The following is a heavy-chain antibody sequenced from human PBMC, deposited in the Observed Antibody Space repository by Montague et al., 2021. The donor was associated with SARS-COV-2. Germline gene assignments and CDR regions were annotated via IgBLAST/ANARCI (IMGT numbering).Heavy chain of an antibody. V-gene: IGHV4-59*11. CDR2: ISDSENT. D-gene: IGHD3-22*01. Sequence: SETLSLTCTVSGGSISSHYWSWIRQPPGKGLEWIGYISDSENTKYNTSLKSPVTISADTPKNQFSLKLSSVTAADTAVYYCARSSRSSGFVGVFDFWGQGTLVTVS. CDR1: GGSISSHY. CDR3: ARSSRSSGFVGVFDF. J-gene: IGHJ3*01.